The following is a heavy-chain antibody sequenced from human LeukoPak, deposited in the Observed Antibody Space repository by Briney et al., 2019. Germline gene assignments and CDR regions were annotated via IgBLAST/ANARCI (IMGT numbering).Heavy chain of an antibody. CDR1: GASTSSYY. D-gene: IGHD3-10*01. CDR3: ASMVRGVVTHHFDF. J-gene: IGHJ4*02. Sequence: SETLSLTCTVSGASTSSYYRSWIRQPPGKGLEWIGYIYYSGSTNYNPSLKSRTTISLDTSKNQFSLKLSSMTAADTAVYYCASMVRGVVTHHFDFWGQGTLVTVSS. V-gene: IGHV4-59*01. CDR2: IYYSGST.